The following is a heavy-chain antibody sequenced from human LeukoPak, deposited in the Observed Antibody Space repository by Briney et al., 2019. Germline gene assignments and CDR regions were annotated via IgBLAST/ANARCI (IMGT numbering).Heavy chain of an antibody. CDR2: IYYSGST. CDR1: GGSISSSIYY. CDR3: ARETSSGYPNFDY. J-gene: IGHJ4*02. V-gene: IGHV4-39*02. D-gene: IGHD3-22*01. Sequence: SETLSLTCTVSGGSISSSIYYWGWVRQPPGKGLEWIGNIYYSGSTYDNPSLRGRVTISVDTSKNQFSLKVSSVTAADTAVYYCARETSSGYPNFDYWGQGTLVTVSS.